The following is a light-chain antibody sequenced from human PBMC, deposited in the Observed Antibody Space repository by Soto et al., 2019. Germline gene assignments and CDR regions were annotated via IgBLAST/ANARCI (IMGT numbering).Light chain of an antibody. Sequence: QSALTQPASVSGSPGQSITISCTGTSSDIGGYIYVSWYQQHPGKAPKLMIYDVSNRPSGVSNRFSGSKSGNTASLTISGLQAEDEADYYCSSYTGSSTQFFGTGTKLTVL. CDR2: DVS. J-gene: IGLJ1*01. V-gene: IGLV2-14*01. CDR1: SSDIGGYIY. CDR3: SSYTGSSTQF.